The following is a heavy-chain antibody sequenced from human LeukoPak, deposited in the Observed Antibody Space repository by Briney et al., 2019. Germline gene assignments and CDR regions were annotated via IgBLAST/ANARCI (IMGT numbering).Heavy chain of an antibody. V-gene: IGHV4-61*01. D-gene: IGHD4-17*01. CDR2: IYYSGST. J-gene: IGHJ4*02. CDR3: ARAPLRRRGFDY. CDR1: GGSVSSGSYY. Sequence: SETPSLTCTVSGGSVSSGSYYWSWIRQPPGKGLEWIGYIYYSGSTNYNPSLKSRVTISVDTSKNQFSLKLSSVTAADTAVYYCARAPLRRRGFDYWGQGTLVTVSS.